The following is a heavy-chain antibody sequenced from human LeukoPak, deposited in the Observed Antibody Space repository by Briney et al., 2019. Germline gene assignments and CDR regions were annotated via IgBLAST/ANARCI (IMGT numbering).Heavy chain of an antibody. D-gene: IGHD3-10*01. CDR2: IYYSGST. CDR3: ARLYYGSGNAFDY. Sequence: PSETLSLTCTVSGGSISSYYWSWIWQPPGKGLGWIGYIYYSGSTNYNPSLKSRVTISADTSKNQFSLKLSSVTAADTAVYYCARLYYGSGNAFDYWGQGTLVTV. J-gene: IGHJ4*02. CDR1: GGSISSYY. V-gene: IGHV4-59*01.